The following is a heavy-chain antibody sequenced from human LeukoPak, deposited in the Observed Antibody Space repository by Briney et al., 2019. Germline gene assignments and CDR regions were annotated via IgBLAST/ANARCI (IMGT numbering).Heavy chain of an antibody. CDR2: INPNSGGT. CDR1: GYTFTGYY. Sequence: ASVKVSCKASGYTFTGYYMHWVRQAPGQGLEWMGWINPNSGGTNYAQKFQGRATMTRDTSISTAYMELSRLRSDDTAVYYCARASSSWYNWFDPWGQGTLVTVPS. J-gene: IGHJ5*02. D-gene: IGHD6-13*01. V-gene: IGHV1-2*02. CDR3: ARASSSWYNWFDP.